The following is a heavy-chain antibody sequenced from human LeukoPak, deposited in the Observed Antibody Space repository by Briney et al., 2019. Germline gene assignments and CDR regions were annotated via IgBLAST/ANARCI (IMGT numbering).Heavy chain of an antibody. CDR2: IKEDGTET. J-gene: IGHJ4*02. CDR1: GFMFSSNW. Sequence: GGSLRLSCAASGFMFSSNWMSWVRLAPGKGLEWVANIKEDGTETYYVDSVKGRFTISRDNAKNSLYLQMNSLRVEDTAVYYCAKVRIVGATTGFDYWGQGTLVTVSS. V-gene: IGHV3-7*03. D-gene: IGHD1-26*01. CDR3: AKVRIVGATTGFDY.